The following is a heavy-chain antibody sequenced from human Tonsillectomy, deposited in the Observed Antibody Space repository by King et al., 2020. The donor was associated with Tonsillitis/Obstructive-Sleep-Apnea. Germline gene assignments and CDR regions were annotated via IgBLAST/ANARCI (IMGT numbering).Heavy chain of an antibody. CDR2: ISWNSGSI. D-gene: IGHD3-22*01. CDR1: GFTFDDHA. J-gene: IGHJ4*02. V-gene: IGHV3-9*01. CDR3: AKIGSRGYLFYYFDN. Sequence: EVQLVESGGGLVQPGRSLRLSCAASGFTFDDHAMHWVRQAPGKGLEWVSGISWNSGSIGYADSVKGRFTISRDNAKNSLYLQMNSLRAEDTAFYYCAKIGSRGYLFYYFDNWGQGTLVTVSS.